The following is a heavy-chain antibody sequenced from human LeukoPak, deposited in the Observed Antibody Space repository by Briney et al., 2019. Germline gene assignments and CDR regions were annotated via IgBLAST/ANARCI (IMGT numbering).Heavy chain of an antibody. J-gene: IGHJ4*02. CDR3: ARGGAHGYSYGLYYFDY. CDR1: GGSFSGYY. V-gene: IGHV4-34*01. D-gene: IGHD5-18*01. CDR2: IYHSGST. Sequence: SETLSLTCAVYGGSFSGYYWSWIRQPPGKGLEWIGEIYHSGSTNYNPSLKSRVTISVDTSKSQFSLKLSSVTAADTAVYYCARGGAHGYSYGLYYFDYWGQGTLVTVSS.